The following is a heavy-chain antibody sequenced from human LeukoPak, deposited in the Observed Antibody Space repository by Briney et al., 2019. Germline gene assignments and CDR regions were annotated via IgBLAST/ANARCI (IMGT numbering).Heavy chain of an antibody. CDR3: AKRGYSGYDYGDFDY. CDR1: GFTFSSYA. CDR2: ISGSGGST. Sequence: GSLRLSCAASGFTFSSYAMSWVGQAPGKGLEWVSAISGSGGSTYYADSVKGRFTISRDNSKNTLYLQMSSLRAEDTAVYYCAKRGYSGYDYGDFDYWGQGTLVTVSS. D-gene: IGHD5-12*01. J-gene: IGHJ4*02. V-gene: IGHV3-23*01.